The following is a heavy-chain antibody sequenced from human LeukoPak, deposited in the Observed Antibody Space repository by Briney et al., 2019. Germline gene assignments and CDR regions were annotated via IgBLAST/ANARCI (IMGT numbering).Heavy chain of an antibody. J-gene: IGHJ4*02. CDR3: ARALTTLTYEGY. CDR1: GFTFSSYT. D-gene: IGHD1-1*01. V-gene: IGHV3-21*01. CDR2: ISGSNSYI. Sequence: GGSLRLSCAASGFTFSSYTMHWIRQAPGKGLEWVSSISGSNSYIFYADSVKGRFTVSRDNAKDSLYLQMNSLRAEDTAVYYCARALTTLTYEGYWGQGTLVTSPQ.